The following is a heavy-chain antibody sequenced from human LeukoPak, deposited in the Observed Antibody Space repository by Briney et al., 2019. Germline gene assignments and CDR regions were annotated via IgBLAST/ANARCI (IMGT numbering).Heavy chain of an antibody. D-gene: IGHD3-22*01. CDR3: ATTGDSSGYYYGAFDI. V-gene: IGHV7-4-1*02. CDR1: GYTFTSYA. Sequence: ASVKVSCKASGYTFTSYAMNWVRQAPGQGLEWMGWINTNTGNPTYAQGFTGRFVFSLDTSVSTAYLQISSLKAEDTAVYYCATTGDSSGYYYGAFDIWGQGTMVTVSS. CDR2: INTNTGNP. J-gene: IGHJ3*02.